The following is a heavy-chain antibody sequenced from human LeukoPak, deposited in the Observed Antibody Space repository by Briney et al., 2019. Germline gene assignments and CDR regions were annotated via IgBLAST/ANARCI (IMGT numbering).Heavy chain of an antibody. CDR2: IRYEASYQ. CDR3: AKGGDRGNYYFDS. CDR1: GFSFTNYA. D-gene: IGHD3-10*01. J-gene: IGHJ4*02. Sequence: GGSLRLSCAAAGFSFTNYAMHWVRQAPGKGLEWVAFIRYEASYQNYPDSVKGRFTISRDITKNTLYLQMNSLRAEDTAVYFCAKGGDRGNYYFDSWGQGTLVSVSS. V-gene: IGHV3-30*02.